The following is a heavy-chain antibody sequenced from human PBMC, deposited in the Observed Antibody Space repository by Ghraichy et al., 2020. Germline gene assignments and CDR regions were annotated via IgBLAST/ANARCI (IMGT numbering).Heavy chain of an antibody. D-gene: IGHD3-22*01. CDR2: IIPIFGIA. V-gene: IGHV1-69*10. CDR3: ARNGSSGYYHFDY. Sequence: SVKVSCKASGGTFSSYAISWVRQAPGQGLEWMGGIIPIFGIANYAQKFQGRVTITADKSTSTAYMELSSLRSEDTAVYYCARNGSSGYYHFDYWGQGTLVTVSS. CDR1: GGTFSSYA. J-gene: IGHJ4*02.